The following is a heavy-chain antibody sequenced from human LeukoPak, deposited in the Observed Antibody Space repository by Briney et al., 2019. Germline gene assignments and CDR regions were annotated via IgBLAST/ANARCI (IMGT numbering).Heavy chain of an antibody. CDR2: ISSSGSTI. D-gene: IGHD3-10*02. CDR3: AELGITMIGGV. CDR1: GFTLSTYT. J-gene: IGHJ6*04. V-gene: IGHV3-48*04. Sequence: GGSLRLSCAASGFTLSTYTMNWVRQAPGKGLEWVSYISSSGSTIYYADSVKGRCTISRDNAKNSLYLQMNSLRAEDTAVYYCAELGITMIGGVWGKGTTVTISS.